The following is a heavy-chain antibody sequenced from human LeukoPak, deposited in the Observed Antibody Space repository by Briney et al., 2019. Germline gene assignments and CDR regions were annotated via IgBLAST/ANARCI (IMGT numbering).Heavy chain of an antibody. D-gene: IGHD1-26*01. CDR2: IKQDGSEK. J-gene: IGHJ4*02. CDR1: GFTFSSYA. CDR3: ARGRGSYSYCFDY. Sequence: GGSLRLSCAASGFTFSSYAMSWVRQAPGKGLEWVANIKQDGSEKYYVDSVKGRFTISRDNAKNSLYLQMNSLRAEDTAVYYCARGRGSYSYCFDYWGQGTLVTVSS. V-gene: IGHV3-7*01.